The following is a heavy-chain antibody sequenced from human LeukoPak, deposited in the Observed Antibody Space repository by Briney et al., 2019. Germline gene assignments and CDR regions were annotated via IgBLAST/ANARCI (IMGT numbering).Heavy chain of an antibody. D-gene: IGHD3-22*01. CDR1: GYTFTSYA. Sequence: ASVKVSCKASGYTFTSYAMNWVRQAPGQGLEWMGWINTNTGNPTYAQGFTGRFVFSLDTSVSTAYLQISSLKAEDTAVYYCARAESYYYDSSGYAFDIWGQGTMVTVSS. V-gene: IGHV7-4-1*02. J-gene: IGHJ3*02. CDR2: INTNTGNP. CDR3: ARAESYYYDSSGYAFDI.